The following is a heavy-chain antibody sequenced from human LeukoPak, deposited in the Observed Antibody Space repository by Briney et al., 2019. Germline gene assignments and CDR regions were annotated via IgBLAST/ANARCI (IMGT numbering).Heavy chain of an antibody. CDR1: GFTFSSYS. Sequence: GGSLRLSCAAAGFTFSSYSMNWVRQAPGKGLEWVSSISSSSSYIYYADSVKGRFTISRDNAKNSLYLQMNSLRAEDTAVYYCARETPAAAGKSIDYWGQGTLVTVSS. CDR3: ARETPAAAGKSIDY. J-gene: IGHJ4*02. V-gene: IGHV3-21*01. CDR2: ISSSSSYI. D-gene: IGHD6-13*01.